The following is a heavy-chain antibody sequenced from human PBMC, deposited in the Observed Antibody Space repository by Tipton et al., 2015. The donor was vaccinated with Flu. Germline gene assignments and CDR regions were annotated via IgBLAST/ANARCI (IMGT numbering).Heavy chain of an antibody. CDR3: ARRDFSNYVSDPKNWFDR. CDR2: IHYSGSP. V-gene: IGHV4-38-2*02. D-gene: IGHD4-11*01. Sequence: TLSLTCTVSGDSMRSDYFWGWIRQAPGKGLEWIGNIHYSGSPHYNPSLKSRVTISVDTSKNQFSLEMRSVTAADMAFYYCARRDFSNYVSDPKNWFDRWGQGILVTVSS. J-gene: IGHJ5*02. CDR1: GDSMRSDYF.